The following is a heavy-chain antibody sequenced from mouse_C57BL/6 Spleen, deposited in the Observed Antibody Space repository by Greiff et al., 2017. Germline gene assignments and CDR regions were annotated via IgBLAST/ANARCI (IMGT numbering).Heavy chain of an antibody. CDR1: GFTFSSYA. V-gene: IGHV5-9-1*02. D-gene: IGHD2-3*01. CDR2: ISSGGDYI. CDR3: TRDHDGYHYWYFDV. Sequence: DVHLVESGEGLVKPGGSLKLSCAASGFTFSSYAMSWVRQTPEKRLEWVAYISSGGDYIYYADTVKGRFTISRDNARNTLYLQMSSLKSEDTAMYYCTRDHDGYHYWYFDVWGTGTTVTVSS. J-gene: IGHJ1*03.